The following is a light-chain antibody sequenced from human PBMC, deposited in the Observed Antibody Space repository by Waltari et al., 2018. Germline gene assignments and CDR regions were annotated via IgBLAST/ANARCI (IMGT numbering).Light chain of an antibody. V-gene: IGKV3-15*01. Sequence: EIVMTQSPANLSVSPGERATLSCRASQSVSPTLAWYQQKPGQAPRLLIYGASTRATGIPARFSGSGSGTEFTLTISSLQSADFAIYYCQQFDNWSFGQGTKLEIK. CDR2: GAS. CDR1: QSVSPT. CDR3: QQFDNWS. J-gene: IGKJ2*01.